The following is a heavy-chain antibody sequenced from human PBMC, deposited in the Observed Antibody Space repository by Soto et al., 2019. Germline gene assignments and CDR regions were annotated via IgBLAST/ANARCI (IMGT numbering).Heavy chain of an antibody. V-gene: IGHV4-61*08. J-gene: IGHJ5*02. CDR1: GGSISSGDYY. CDR3: ARGKTRDYSIDWFDP. D-gene: IGHD2-2*01. Sequence: PSETLSLTCTVSGGSISSGDYYWSWIRQPPGKGLEWIGYIYYSGSTNYNPSLKSRVTISVDTSKNQFSLKLSSVTAADTAVYYCARGKTRDYSIDWFDPWGQGTLVTVSS. CDR2: IYYSGST.